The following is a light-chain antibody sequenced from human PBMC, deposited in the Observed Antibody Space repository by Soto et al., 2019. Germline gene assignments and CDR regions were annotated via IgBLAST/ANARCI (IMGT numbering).Light chain of an antibody. J-gene: IGKJ2*01. V-gene: IGKV3-15*01. CDR2: GAA. CDR3: QQYNNWPPDT. CDR1: QSVNNN. Sequence: EIILTQSPASLSVSPGERATLSCRASQSVNNNLAWYQQKRGQAPRLLIYGAATRATGSPGRFRGSGSGTEFTLTITSRQSEDFAVYFCQQYNNWPPDTFGQGTKLEIK.